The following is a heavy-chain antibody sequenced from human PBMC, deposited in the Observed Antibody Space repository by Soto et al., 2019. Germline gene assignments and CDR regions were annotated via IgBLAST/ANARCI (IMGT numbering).Heavy chain of an antibody. CDR3: AKGPPLLYVSGGSCYSWYFDY. D-gene: IGHD2-15*01. CDR2: MSGSGGST. CDR1: GFTFSSYA. V-gene: IGHV3-23*01. J-gene: IGHJ4*02. Sequence: EVQLLESGGGLVQPGGSLRLSCAASGFTFSSYAMSWVRQAPGKGLEWVSAMSGSGGSTYYADSVKGRFTISRDNPQNTLYLQMTSLSAEDTAVYYCAKGPPLLYVSGGSCYSWYFDYWGQGTLVTVSS.